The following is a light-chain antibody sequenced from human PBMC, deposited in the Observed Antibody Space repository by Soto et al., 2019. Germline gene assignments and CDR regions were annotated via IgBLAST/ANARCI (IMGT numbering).Light chain of an antibody. V-gene: IGKV3-20*01. CDR1: QTVSSNY. J-gene: IGKJ3*01. CDR3: QLYTGLPTT. CDR2: GAY. Sequence: EIILKKSPDTLSLSPGERCALSCMASQTVSSNYLAWCQQRPGQAPRLLIYGAYTRAAGITDRFSGSGSGTDFTITITRLETEDSAVYFCQLYTGLPTTVGP.